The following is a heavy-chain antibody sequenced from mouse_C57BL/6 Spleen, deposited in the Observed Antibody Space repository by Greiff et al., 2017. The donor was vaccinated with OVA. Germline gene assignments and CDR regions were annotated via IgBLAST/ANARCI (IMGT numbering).Heavy chain of an antibody. CDR1: GYTFPSYW. Sequence: QVQLKQSGAELAKPGASVKLSCKASGYTFPSYWMHWVKQRPGQGLEWIGYINPSSGYTKYNQKFKDKATLTADKSSSTAYMQLSSLTYEDSAVYYCATLLRRWFAYWGQGTLVTVSA. V-gene: IGHV1-7*01. D-gene: IGHD2-12*01. CDR3: ATLLRRWFAY. CDR2: INPSSGYT. J-gene: IGHJ3*01.